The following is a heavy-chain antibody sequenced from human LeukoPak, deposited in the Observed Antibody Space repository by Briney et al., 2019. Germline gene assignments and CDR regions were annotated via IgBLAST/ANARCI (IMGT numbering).Heavy chain of an antibody. CDR3: ARPSGYLCSYYYYGMDV. Sequence: GSLRLSCAASGFAFINYAMHWVRQAPGKGLEWVAVISIDGTNKYFADSVKGRFTISRDNSKNTLFLQMHNLRTEDTAVYYCARPSGYLCSYYYYGMDVWGQGTTVTVS. CDR1: GFAFINYA. J-gene: IGHJ6*02. V-gene: IGHV3-30-3*01. CDR2: ISIDGTNK. D-gene: IGHD3-3*01.